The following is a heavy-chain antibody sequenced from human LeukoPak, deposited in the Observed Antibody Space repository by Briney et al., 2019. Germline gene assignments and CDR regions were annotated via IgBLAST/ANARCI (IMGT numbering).Heavy chain of an antibody. CDR3: ARQRFTTRAYAGNWFDP. Sequence: GEPLKTSSKSSGYKSINYWIGWVRHPPGKDLEWMGIIFPGDSDTTYSPSFEGQVTISADKSVSTAYLQWRSLKASDTAMYYCARQRFTTRAYAGNWFDPWGQGTLVTVSS. D-gene: IGHD3-16*01. CDR1: GYKSINYW. V-gene: IGHV5-51*01. J-gene: IGHJ5*02. CDR2: IFPGDSDT.